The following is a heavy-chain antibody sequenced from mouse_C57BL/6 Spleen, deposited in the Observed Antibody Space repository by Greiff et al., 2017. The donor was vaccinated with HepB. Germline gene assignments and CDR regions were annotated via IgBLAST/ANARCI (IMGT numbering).Heavy chain of an antibody. Sequence: EVKLVESGGGLVKPGGSLKLSCAASGFTFSDYGMHWVRQAPEKGLEWVAYISSGSSTIYYADTVKGRFTISRDNAKTTLFLQMTSLRSEDTAMYYCARNYYGSSHYFDYWGQGTTLTVSS. J-gene: IGHJ2*01. V-gene: IGHV5-17*01. CDR3: ARNYYGSSHYFDY. CDR2: ISSGSSTI. CDR1: GFTFSDYG. D-gene: IGHD1-1*01.